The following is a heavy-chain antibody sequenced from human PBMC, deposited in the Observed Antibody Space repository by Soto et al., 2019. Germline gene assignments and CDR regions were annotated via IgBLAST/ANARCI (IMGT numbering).Heavy chain of an antibody. D-gene: IGHD3-10*01. CDR1: GYTFTSYG. CDR2: ISAYNGNT. CDR3: ARDRVRITMVRKSYNWFDP. V-gene: IGHV1-18*01. J-gene: IGHJ5*02. Sequence: GASVKVSCKASGYTFTSYGISWVRQAPGQGLEWMGWISAYNGNTNYAQKLQGRVTMTTDTSTSTAYMELRSLRSDDTAVYYCARDRVRITMVRKSYNWFDPWGQGTLVTVSS.